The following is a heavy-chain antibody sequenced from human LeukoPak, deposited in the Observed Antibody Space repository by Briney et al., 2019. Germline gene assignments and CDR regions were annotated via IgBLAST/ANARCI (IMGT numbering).Heavy chain of an antibody. CDR2: IGAGGGPT. V-gene: IGHV3-53*01. D-gene: IGHD6-19*01. CDR3: AKGGVSLAGFDP. CDR1: GFTVSSNY. Sequence: PGGSLRLSCAASGFTVSSNYMSWVRQAPGKGLEWVSVIGAGGGPTYYADSVKGRFTISTDNSKNTLYLQMNGLRADDTAVYYCAKGGVSLAGFDPWGQGTVVTVSS. J-gene: IGHJ5*02.